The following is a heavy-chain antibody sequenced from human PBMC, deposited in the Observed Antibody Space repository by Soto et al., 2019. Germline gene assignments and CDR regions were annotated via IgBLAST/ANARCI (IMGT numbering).Heavy chain of an antibody. CDR2: IYYSGST. CDR1: GCPISSISYY. Sequence: PSETLSLTRTVSGCPISSISYYWGWIGQPPGKGLEWIGSIYYSGSTYYNPSLKSRVTISVDTSKNQFSLKLSSVTAADAAVYYCARQDYGETNNYYYYGMDVWGQGTTVT. J-gene: IGHJ6*01. CDR3: ARQDYGETNNYYYYGMDV. D-gene: IGHD4-17*01. V-gene: IGHV4-39*01.